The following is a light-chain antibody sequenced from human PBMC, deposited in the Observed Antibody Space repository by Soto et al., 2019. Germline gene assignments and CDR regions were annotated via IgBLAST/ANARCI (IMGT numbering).Light chain of an antibody. CDR2: GAS. CDR3: QQYDTSPRT. V-gene: IGKV3-20*01. CDR1: QSVSSD. J-gene: IGKJ1*01. Sequence: EIVLTQSPGTLSLSPGERATLSCRASQSVSSDLGWYQQKPGQAPRLLIYGASSRATGIPDRFSGSGSETDFTLTISRLEPEDFAVYYCQQYDTSPRTFGPGPKVDIK.